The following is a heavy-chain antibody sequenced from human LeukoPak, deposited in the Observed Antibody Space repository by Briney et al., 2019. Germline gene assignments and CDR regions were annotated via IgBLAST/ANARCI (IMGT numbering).Heavy chain of an antibody. J-gene: IGHJ3*02. V-gene: IGHV4-59*12. D-gene: IGHD3-22*01. CDR3: AKSSGYGLVDI. CDR2: IFYSGST. CDR1: GGSISTYY. Sequence: SETLSLTCPVSGGSISTYYWRWIRQPPGKGLQWIGNIFYSGSTYYHPSLKSRVTISLDASRNQFSLKLTSVTAADTAVYYCAKSSGYGLVDIWVEGRMVTDSS.